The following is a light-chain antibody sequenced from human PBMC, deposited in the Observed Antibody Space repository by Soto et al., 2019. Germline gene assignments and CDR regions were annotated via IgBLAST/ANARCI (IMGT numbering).Light chain of an antibody. CDR1: SSNIGRNS. CDR2: TND. CDR3: AAWDASLNGVV. Sequence: QAVVTQPPSASGTPGQRVMISCSGGSSNIGRNSVTWYQQLPGTAPKLLIYTNDQRPSGVPDRFSGSRSGTSASLAISGLQSDDEADYYCAAWDASLNGVVFGGGTKVTVL. J-gene: IGLJ2*01. V-gene: IGLV1-44*01.